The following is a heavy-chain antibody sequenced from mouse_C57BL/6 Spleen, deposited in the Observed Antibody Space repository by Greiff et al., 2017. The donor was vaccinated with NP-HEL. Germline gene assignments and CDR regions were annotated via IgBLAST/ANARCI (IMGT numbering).Heavy chain of an antibody. V-gene: IGHV2-4*01. J-gene: IGHJ4*01. CDR1: GFSLTSYG. Sequence: QVQLQQSGPGLVQPSQSLSITCTVSGFSLTSYGVHWVRQPPGKGLEWLGVIWSGGSTDYNAAFISRLSISKDNSKSQVFFKMNSLQADDTAIYYCAKPEGTVVGDYYAMDYWGQGTSVTVSS. CDR2: IWSGGST. D-gene: IGHD1-1*01. CDR3: AKPEGTVVGDYYAMDY.